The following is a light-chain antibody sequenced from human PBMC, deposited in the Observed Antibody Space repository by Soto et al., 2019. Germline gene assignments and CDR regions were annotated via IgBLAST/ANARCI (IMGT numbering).Light chain of an antibody. CDR1: QSVSSKY. CDR3: QQRSNWPPVT. J-gene: IGKJ4*01. V-gene: IGKV3-11*01. CDR2: DAS. Sequence: EIVLTQSPGTLSLSPGERATLSCRASQSVSSKYLAWYQQKPGQAPRLLIYDASNRATGIPARFSGSGSGTDFTLTISSLEPEDFAVYYCQQRSNWPPVTFGGGTKVEIK.